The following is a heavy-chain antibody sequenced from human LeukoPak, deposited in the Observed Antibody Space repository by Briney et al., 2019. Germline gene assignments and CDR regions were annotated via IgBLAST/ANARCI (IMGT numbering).Heavy chain of an antibody. Sequence: SETLSLTCSVSGDSISTSSYYWGWIRQPPGKGLEWIGTIYYSGSTYYNPSLTSRVTISVDTSKNQFSLKLSSVTAADTAVYYCARAHDYGGNPNDAFDIWGQGTMVTVSS. V-gene: IGHV4-39*01. CDR3: ARAHDYGGNPNDAFDI. CDR2: IYYSGST. CDR1: GDSISTSSYY. D-gene: IGHD4-23*01. J-gene: IGHJ3*02.